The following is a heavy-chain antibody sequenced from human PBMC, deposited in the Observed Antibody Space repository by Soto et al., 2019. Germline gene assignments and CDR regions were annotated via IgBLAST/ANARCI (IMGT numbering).Heavy chain of an antibody. CDR2: FYYTGSNT. CDR1: GGSINGFY. CDR3: ARVREGTTTYYFDY. V-gene: IGHV4-59*01. Sequence: SETLSLTCSVSGGSINGFYWTWIRQSPGKGLEWIGYFYYTGSNTNFNPSLKSRVTISVDTSMNQFSLNLRSVTAADTAVYFCARVREGTTTYYFDYWGQGTLVTVSS. J-gene: IGHJ4*02. D-gene: IGHD1-26*01.